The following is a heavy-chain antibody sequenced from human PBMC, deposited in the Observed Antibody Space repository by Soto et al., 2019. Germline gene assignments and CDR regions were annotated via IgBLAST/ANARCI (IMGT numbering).Heavy chain of an antibody. J-gene: IGHJ6*02. CDR2: ISGSGGST. Sequence: RLSCAASGFTFSSYAMSCVRQAPGKGLEWVSAISGSGGSTYYADPVKGRFTISRDNSKNTLYLQMNSLRAEDTAVYYCAKDPANYDFWSGYYRLGEICGMDVCGQGTTGTVAS. V-gene: IGHV3-23*01. CDR3: AKDPANYDFWSGYYRLGEICGMDV. D-gene: IGHD3-3*01. CDR1: GFTFSSYA.